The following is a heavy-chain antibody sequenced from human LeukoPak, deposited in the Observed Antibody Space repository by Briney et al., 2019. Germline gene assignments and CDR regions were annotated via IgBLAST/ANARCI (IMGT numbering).Heavy chain of an antibody. D-gene: IGHD4/OR15-4a*01. CDR1: GFTFSSYA. Sequence: PGGSLRLSCSASGFTFSSYAMHWVRQAPGKGLEYVSAISSNGGSTYYADSVKGRFTISRDNSKNTLYLQMSSLRAEDTAVYYCVKLGIPPYGGFDYWGQGTLVTVSS. CDR3: VKLGIPPYGGFDY. V-gene: IGHV3-64D*06. CDR2: ISSNGGST. J-gene: IGHJ4*02.